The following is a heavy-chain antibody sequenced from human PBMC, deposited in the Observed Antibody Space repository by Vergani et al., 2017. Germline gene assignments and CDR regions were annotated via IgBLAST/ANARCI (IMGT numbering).Heavy chain of an antibody. V-gene: IGHV4-34*01. CDR2: IDHTGRP. Sequence: QVQLQQWGGGLLKPSETLSLTCVVNGGSFTSYHWTWIRQSPGEGLEWVGDIDHTGRPDYNPSLKSRLTISVDKSLNQFSLTLNSVTATDTAIYFCARVNTETNGHLYYYYYMDVGGQGTAVTVS. D-gene: IGHD4-11*01. CDR3: ARVNTETNGHLYYYYYMDV. CDR1: GGSFTSYH. J-gene: IGHJ6*03.